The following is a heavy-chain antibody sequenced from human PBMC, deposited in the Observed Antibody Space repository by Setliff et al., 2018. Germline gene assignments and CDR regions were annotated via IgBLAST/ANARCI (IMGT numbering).Heavy chain of an antibody. CDR2: ISYDGSNK. J-gene: IGHJ6*03. Sequence: GGSLRLSCAASGFTFSSYAMHWVRQAPGKGLEWVAVISYDGSNKYYADSVKGRFTISRDNAKSSLYLQMNSLRAEDTAVYYCTRDGGEYWGQGTLVTVSSGRLGQTRSNYYYYYYMDVWGKGTTVTVSS. CDR1: GFTFSSYA. V-gene: IGHV3-30*04. D-gene: IGHD3-16*01. CDR3: TRDGGEYWGQGTLVTVSSGRLGQTRSNYYYYYYMDV.